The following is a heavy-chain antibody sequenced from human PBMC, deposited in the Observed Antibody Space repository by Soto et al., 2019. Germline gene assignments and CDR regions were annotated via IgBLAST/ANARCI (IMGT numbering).Heavy chain of an antibody. CDR2: IQIDGRT. J-gene: IGHJ3*02. Sequence: EEQLVESGGDLVQPGGSLRLSCAASGITVSTNDMHWVRQAPGRGLEWVSLIQIDGRTDYADSVKGRFTVSRDKSKNTVFLQMNSLRVEDSAVFYCARDLGTNSSSWYGFDIWGQGTTVTVSS. CDR3: ARDLGTNSSSWYGFDI. CDR1: GITVSTND. D-gene: IGHD6-13*01. V-gene: IGHV3-66*01.